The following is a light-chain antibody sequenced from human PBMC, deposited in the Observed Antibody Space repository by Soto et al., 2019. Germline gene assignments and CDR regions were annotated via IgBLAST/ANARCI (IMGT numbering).Light chain of an antibody. J-gene: IGLJ2*01. Sequence: SLLTQPASASGSPGRSVTISYTRTSSDVGGYNSVSWYQQHPGKAPKLMIYGVSTRPSGVPDRFSGSKSGNTASLTVSGLQAEDEADYYCSSYAGRNNAVVFGGGTKVTVL. CDR3: SSYAGRNNAVV. CDR1: SSDVGGYNS. CDR2: GVS. V-gene: IGLV2-8*01.